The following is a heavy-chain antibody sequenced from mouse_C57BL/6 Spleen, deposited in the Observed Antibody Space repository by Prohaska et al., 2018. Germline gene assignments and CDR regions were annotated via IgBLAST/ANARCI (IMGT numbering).Heavy chain of an antibody. CDR3: ARKLYYGSRGDFDY. Sequence: GAELARPGASVKLSCKASGYTFTSYGISWVKQRTGQGLEWIGEIYPRSGNTYYNEKFKGKATLTADKSSSTAYMELRSLTSEDSAVYFCARKLYYGSRGDFDYWGQGTTLTVS. J-gene: IGHJ2*01. CDR1: GYTFTSYG. CDR2: IYPRSGNT. V-gene: IGHV1-81*01. D-gene: IGHD1-1*01.